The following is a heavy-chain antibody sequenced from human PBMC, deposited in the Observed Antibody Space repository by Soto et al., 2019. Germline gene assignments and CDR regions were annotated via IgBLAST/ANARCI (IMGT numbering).Heavy chain of an antibody. Sequence: EVQLVESGGGLVKPGGSLRLSCAASGFTVSSYSMNWVRQAPWKGLEWVSTITTSSTSIYYADSVKGRFTISRDNAKNSLYLQMKSLKVEDTAVYYCARVQWLASHIWGQGTMVTVSS. V-gene: IGHV3-21*01. CDR2: ITTSSTSI. CDR3: ARVQWLASHI. CDR1: GFTVSSYS. D-gene: IGHD6-19*01. J-gene: IGHJ3*02.